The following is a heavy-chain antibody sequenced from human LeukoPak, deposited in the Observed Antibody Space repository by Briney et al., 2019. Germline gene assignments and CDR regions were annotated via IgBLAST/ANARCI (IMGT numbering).Heavy chain of an antibody. D-gene: IGHD3-22*01. CDR3: AKGGTITMIVVVITFDY. V-gene: IGHV3-23*01. Sequence: GGSLRLSCAASGFTFSSYSMNWVRQAPGKGLEWVSAISGSGGSTYYADSVKGRFTISRDNSKNTLYLQMNSLRAEDTAVYYCAKGGTITMIVVVITFDYWGQGTLVTVSS. J-gene: IGHJ4*02. CDR2: ISGSGGST. CDR1: GFTFSSYS.